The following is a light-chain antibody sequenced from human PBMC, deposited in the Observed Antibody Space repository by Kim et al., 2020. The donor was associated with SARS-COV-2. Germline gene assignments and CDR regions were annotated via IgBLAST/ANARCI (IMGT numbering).Light chain of an antibody. CDR2: AAS. CDR1: QNITDY. J-gene: IGKJ1*01. Sequence: ASVGDRVTITCRASQNITDYLNWYQQQPGKAPKLLIYAASTLQGGVPSRFSGSGSGTGFTLTISSLQPEDFATYYCQQSYNTPETFGQGTKVDIK. CDR3: QQSYNTPET. V-gene: IGKV1-39*01.